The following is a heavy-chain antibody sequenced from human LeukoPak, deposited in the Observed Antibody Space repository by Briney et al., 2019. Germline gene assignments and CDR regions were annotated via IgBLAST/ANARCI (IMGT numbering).Heavy chain of an antibody. Sequence: AGGSLRLSCAASGFTFSSYAMSWVRQAPGKGLEWVSAISGSGGSTHYADSVKGRFTISRDNSRNTLYLQMNSLRAEDTAVYYCAKFRVAGLGDAFDIWGQGTMVTVSS. CDR3: AKFRVAGLGDAFDI. D-gene: IGHD6-19*01. CDR1: GFTFSSYA. J-gene: IGHJ3*02. CDR2: ISGSGGST. V-gene: IGHV3-23*01.